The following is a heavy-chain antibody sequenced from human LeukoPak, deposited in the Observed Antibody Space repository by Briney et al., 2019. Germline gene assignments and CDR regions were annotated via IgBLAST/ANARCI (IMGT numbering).Heavy chain of an antibody. J-gene: IGHJ5*02. CDR1: GGSISSYY. CDR2: IYGSGST. D-gene: IGHD3-10*01. V-gene: IGHV4-4*07. Sequence: SETLSLTCTVSGGSISSYYWSWIRQPAGKGLQWIGRIYGSGSTTYNPSLKSRLTMSVDTSKNQFSLKLSSMTAADTAVYYCARRRITMVRGVMSWFDPWGQGTLVTVSS. CDR3: ARRRITMVRGVMSWFDP.